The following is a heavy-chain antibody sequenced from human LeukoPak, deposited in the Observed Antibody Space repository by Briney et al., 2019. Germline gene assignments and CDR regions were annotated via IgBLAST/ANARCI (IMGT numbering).Heavy chain of an antibody. Sequence: GGSLRLSCAASGFSFSTYAMNWVSQAPGKRLEWVSSITATGRDTYYALSVKGRITISRDNAKNSLYLQMNSLRAEDTAVYYCARVNYYDSSGFYYWGQGTLVTVSS. V-gene: IGHV3-21*01. CDR3: ARVNYYDSSGFYY. CDR2: ITATGRDT. D-gene: IGHD3-22*01. CDR1: GFSFSTYA. J-gene: IGHJ4*02.